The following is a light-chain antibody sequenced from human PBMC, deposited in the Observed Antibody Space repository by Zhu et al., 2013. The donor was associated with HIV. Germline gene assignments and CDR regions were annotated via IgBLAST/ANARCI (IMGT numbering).Light chain of an antibody. Sequence: AIRMTQSPSSFSASTGDRVTITCRASQGISSYLAWYQQKPGKAPKLLIYAASTLQSGVPSRFSGSGSGTHFTLTISCLQSEDFATYYCQQYNSWWTFGQGTKVEMK. V-gene: IGKV1-8*01. CDR2: AAS. CDR1: QGISSY. J-gene: IGKJ1*01. CDR3: QQYNSWWT.